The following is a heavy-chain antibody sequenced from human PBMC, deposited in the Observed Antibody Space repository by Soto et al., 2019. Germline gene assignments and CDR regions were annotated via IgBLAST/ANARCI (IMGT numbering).Heavy chain of an antibody. Sequence: ETLSLTCTVSGGSISSYYWSWIRQPPGKGLEWIGYIYYSGSTNYNPSLKSRVTISVDTSKNQFSLKLSSVTAADTAVYYCARLSSSGDGFDPWGQGTLVTVSS. CDR2: IYYSGST. CDR1: GGSISSYY. D-gene: IGHD4-17*01. J-gene: IGHJ5*02. CDR3: ARLSSSGDGFDP. V-gene: IGHV4-59*08.